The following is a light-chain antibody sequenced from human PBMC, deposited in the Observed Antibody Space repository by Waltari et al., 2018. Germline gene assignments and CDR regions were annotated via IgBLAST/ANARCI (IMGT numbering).Light chain of an antibody. V-gene: IGLV3-19*01. CDR2: AKN. J-gene: IGLJ2*01. CDR1: SLRSYY. Sequence: SSELTQDPAVSVALGQAVRITFQGDSLRSYYASWYTQKPGQAPVLVIYAKNNRPSGIPDRFSGSSSGNTASLTITGAQAEDEADYYCNSRDSSGNHVVFGGGTKLTVL. CDR3: NSRDSSGNHVV.